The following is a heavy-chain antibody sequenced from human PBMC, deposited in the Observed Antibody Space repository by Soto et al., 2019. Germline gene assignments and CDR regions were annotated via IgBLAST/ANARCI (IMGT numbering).Heavy chain of an antibody. D-gene: IGHD3-10*01. CDR1: GYTFTGYY. J-gene: IGHJ4*02. CDR2: INPNSGGT. Sequence: ASVKVSCKASGYTFTGYYMHWVRQAPGQGLEWMGWINPNSGGTNYAQKFQGWVTMTRDTSISTAYMELSRLRSGDTAVYYCARDRDYYDFDYWGQGTLVTVSS. V-gene: IGHV1-2*04. CDR3: ARDRDYYDFDY.